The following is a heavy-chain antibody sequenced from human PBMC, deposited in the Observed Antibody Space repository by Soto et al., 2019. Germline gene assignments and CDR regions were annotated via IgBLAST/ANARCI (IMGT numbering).Heavy chain of an antibody. D-gene: IGHD6-6*01. Sequence: QVQLQESGPGLVKPSETLSLTCTVSGGSISAFYWNWIRQPAGKGLEWIGRIYMSGTTTYNPSLKGRVTMSVDTSKSQFTLKLSSVTAADTAVYYCARSPSTSSIGTFDFWGLGAMGTVSS. CDR3: ARSPSTSSIGTFDF. CDR1: GGSISAFY. J-gene: IGHJ3*01. CDR2: IYMSGTT. V-gene: IGHV4-4*07.